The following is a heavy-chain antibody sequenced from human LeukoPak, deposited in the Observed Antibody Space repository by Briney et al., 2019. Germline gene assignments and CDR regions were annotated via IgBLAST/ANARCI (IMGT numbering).Heavy chain of an antibody. Sequence: GGSPRLSCAASGFTFSSYAMSWVRQAPGKGLEWVSYISSTSGPIYYADSVKGRFTISRDNAKNSLFLQMNSLRAEDTAVYYCAREGYALDIWGQGTMVTVSS. CDR3: AREGYALDI. V-gene: IGHV3-48*04. J-gene: IGHJ3*02. CDR2: ISSTSGPI. CDR1: GFTFSSYA.